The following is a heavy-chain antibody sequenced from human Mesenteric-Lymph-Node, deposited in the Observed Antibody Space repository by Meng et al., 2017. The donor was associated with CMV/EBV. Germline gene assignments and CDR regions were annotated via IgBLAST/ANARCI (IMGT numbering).Heavy chain of an antibody. V-gene: IGHV3-21*04. CDR3: ARSRGPGIRGVITVYFDY. J-gene: IGHJ4*02. D-gene: IGHD3-10*01. Sequence: FTCSSYSMNWVRQAPGQGLEWVSSISSSSSYLHYADSVKGRFTISRDNAKNSLYLQMNSLRAEDTAVYYCARSRGPGIRGVITVYFDYWGQGTLVTVSS. CDR2: ISSSSSYL. CDR1: FTCSSYS.